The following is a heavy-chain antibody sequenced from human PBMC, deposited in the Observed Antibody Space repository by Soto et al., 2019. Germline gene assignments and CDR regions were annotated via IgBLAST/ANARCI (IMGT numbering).Heavy chain of an antibody. J-gene: IGHJ6*02. V-gene: IGHV1-18*01. CDR1: GYTFTSYG. CDR3: ARDGRYSRSWFPPYGMVV. Sequence: QVQLVQSGAEVKKPGASVKVSCKASGYTFTSYGISWVRQAPGHGLEWMGWNSAYNGNTNYAQKLQCRVTMTTDTSTSTAYMELRSLGSDDTAVYYCARDGRYSRSWFPPYGMVVWGQGTTVTVSS. CDR2: NSAYNGNT. D-gene: IGHD6-13*01.